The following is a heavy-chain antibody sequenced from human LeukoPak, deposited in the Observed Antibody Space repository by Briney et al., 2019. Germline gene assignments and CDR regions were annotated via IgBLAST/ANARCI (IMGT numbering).Heavy chain of an antibody. D-gene: IGHD5-12*01. J-gene: IGHJ4*02. CDR3: ARGPSGYHNI. Sequence: GGSLRLSCAASGFTFRDYYMSWIRQAPGKGLECISYITTSGSTIYYADSVKGRFTISRDSSKNTLYLQMNSLRAEDTAVYYCARGPSGYHNIGGQGTLVTVSS. V-gene: IGHV3-11*04. CDR1: GFTFRDYY. CDR2: ITTSGSTI.